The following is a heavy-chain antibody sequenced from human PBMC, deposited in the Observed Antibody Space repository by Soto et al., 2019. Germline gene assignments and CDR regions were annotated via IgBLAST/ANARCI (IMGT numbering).Heavy chain of an antibody. CDR1: GYTFTGYY. J-gene: IGHJ4*02. CDR3: ARGGTMIVLLAQVDD. V-gene: IGHV1-2*02. CDR2: INPNSGGT. D-gene: IGHD3-22*01. Sequence: ASVKGSCPASGYTFTGYYMHWVRQAPGQGLEWMGWINPNSGGTNYAQKFQGRVTMTRDTSISTAYMELSRLRSDDTAVYYCARGGTMIVLLAQVDDRAQGTLFTVSS.